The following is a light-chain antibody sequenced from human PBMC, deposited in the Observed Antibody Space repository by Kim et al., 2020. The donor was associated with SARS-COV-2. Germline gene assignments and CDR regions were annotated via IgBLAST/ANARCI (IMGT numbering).Light chain of an antibody. CDR1: NIGDKS. CDR2: YDN. V-gene: IGLV3-21*01. Sequence: SYELTQPPSVSVAPGKTARITRGGNNIGDKSVHWSQQKPGQAPVVVTYYDNERPSGIPERFSGSNSGNTATLTISRVEAGDEADYYCQVWDSSSEHWVFGGGTQLTVL. J-gene: IGLJ3*02. CDR3: QVWDSSSEHWV.